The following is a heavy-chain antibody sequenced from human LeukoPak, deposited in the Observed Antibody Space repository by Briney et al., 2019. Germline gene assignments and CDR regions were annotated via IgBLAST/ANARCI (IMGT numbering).Heavy chain of an antibody. J-gene: IGHJ2*01. CDR1: GFTFSSYS. CDR3: ARGKTYYYDSSGLFDL. CDR2: ISSSSSYI. V-gene: IGHV3-21*01. Sequence: GGSLRLSCAASGFTFSSYSMNWVRQAPGKGLEWVSSISSSSSYIYYADSVKGRFTISRDNAKNSLYLQMNSLRAEDTAVYYCARGKTYYYDSSGLFDLWGRGTLITVSS. D-gene: IGHD3-22*01.